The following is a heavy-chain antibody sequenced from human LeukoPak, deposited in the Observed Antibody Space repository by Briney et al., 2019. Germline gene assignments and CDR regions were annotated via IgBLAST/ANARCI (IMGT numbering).Heavy chain of an antibody. V-gene: IGHV4-59*08. CDR3: ARLNMRASSCFDY. CDR2: IYYSGST. J-gene: IGHJ4*02. CDR1: GGSISSYY. Sequence: PSETLSLTCTFSGGSISSYYWRWIRQPPAKGLAGIGYIYYSGSTNYIPSLKSRVTISVDTSKNQFSLKLSSVTAADTAVYYCARLNMRASSCFDYGGEGTLVTVS. D-gene: IGHD6-13*01.